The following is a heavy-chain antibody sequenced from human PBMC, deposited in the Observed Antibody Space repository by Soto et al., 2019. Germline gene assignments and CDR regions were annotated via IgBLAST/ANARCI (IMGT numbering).Heavy chain of an antibody. J-gene: IGHJ3*02. D-gene: IGHD2-15*01. CDR1: GGSVSSGSYY. Sequence: SQTLSLTCTVSGGSVSSGSYYWSWIRQPPGKGLEWIGYIYYTGSTNYNPSLKSRVTISVDRSKNQFSLKLTSVTAADTAVYYCARVRCSGGNCSRQAFDIWGQGTMVTVSS. V-gene: IGHV4-61*01. CDR3: ARVRCSGGNCSRQAFDI. CDR2: IYYTGST.